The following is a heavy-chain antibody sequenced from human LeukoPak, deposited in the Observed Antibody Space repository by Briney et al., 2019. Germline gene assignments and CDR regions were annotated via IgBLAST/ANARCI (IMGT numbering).Heavy chain of an antibody. Sequence: SETLSLTCTVSGDSIRDYHCNWIRQSPGKGLEWIGNISYSGSPKYNPSLKSRVTLSVDTSKNQFSLKLTSATAPDTAVYYCARVSPDSSAYVDSWGQGTLVTVSS. CDR3: ARVSPDSSAYVDS. V-gene: IGHV4-59*01. CDR1: GDSIRDYH. CDR2: ISYSGSP. J-gene: IGHJ4*02. D-gene: IGHD3-22*01.